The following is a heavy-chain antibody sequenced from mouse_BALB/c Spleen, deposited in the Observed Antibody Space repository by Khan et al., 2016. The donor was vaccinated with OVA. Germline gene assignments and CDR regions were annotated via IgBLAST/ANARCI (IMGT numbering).Heavy chain of an antibody. Sequence: EVELVESGGDLVKPGGSLKLSCATSGFTFSTYGMPWVRQTPDKRLEWVAAISSGGSYTYYPGSVKGRFTISSDNANNTLYLQMSSLKSEDKSIYYCTRLAYYYNSEGFAYWGQGTLVTVSA. J-gene: IGHJ3*01. CDR2: ISSGGSYT. CDR3: TRLAYYYNSEGFAY. V-gene: IGHV5-6*01. D-gene: IGHD2-12*01. CDR1: GFTFSTYG.